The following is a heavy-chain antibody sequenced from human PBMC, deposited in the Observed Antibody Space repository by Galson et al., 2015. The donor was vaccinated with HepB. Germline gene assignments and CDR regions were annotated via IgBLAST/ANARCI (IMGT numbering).Heavy chain of an antibody. CDR3: ARDPYGPESYQGWWRGSRMDV. CDR2: IYSGGST. CDR1: GFTVSSNY. V-gene: IGHV3-53*01. D-gene: IGHD3-10*01. J-gene: IGHJ6*02. Sequence: SLRLSCAASGFTVSSNYMNWVRQAPGKGLEWVSVIYSGGSTSYADSVKGRFTISRDNSKNTLYLQMKSLRAEDTAVYYCARDPYGPESYQGWWRGSRMDVWGQGTTVTVSS.